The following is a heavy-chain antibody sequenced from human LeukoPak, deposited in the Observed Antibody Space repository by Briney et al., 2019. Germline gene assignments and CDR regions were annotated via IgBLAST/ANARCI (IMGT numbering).Heavy chain of an antibody. Sequence: GGSLRLSCAASGFTFSSYGMSWVRQAPGKGLEWVSAITSGGSTYYADSLKGRFIISRDNSKNTLYLQMNSLRAEDTAVYYCAELGITMIGGVWGKGTTVTISS. V-gene: IGHV3-23*01. D-gene: IGHD3-10*02. CDR2: ITSGGST. CDR1: GFTFSSYG. J-gene: IGHJ6*04. CDR3: AELGITMIGGV.